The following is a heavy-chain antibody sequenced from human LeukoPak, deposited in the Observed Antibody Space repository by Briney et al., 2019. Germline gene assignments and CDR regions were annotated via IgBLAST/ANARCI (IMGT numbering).Heavy chain of an antibody. CDR2: INYRGSA. CDR3: ARDTVPGDSFDI. Sequence: SETLSLTRTVSGGSISSVDYYWSWIRQYPGKGLEWIGYINYRGSAYYSPSLKSRVTISVDTSKNQFSLKLTSVTAADTAVYYCARDTVPGDSFDIWGQGTMVTVSS. CDR1: GGSISSVDYY. V-gene: IGHV4-31*03. J-gene: IGHJ3*02.